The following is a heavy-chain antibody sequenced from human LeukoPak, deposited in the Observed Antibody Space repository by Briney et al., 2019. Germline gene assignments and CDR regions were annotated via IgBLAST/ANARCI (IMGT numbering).Heavy chain of an antibody. J-gene: IGHJ3*02. V-gene: IGHV1-46*01. CDR2: INPSGGST. Sequence: ASVTVSCKASGYTFTNYDINWVRQAPGQGLEWMGIINPSGGSTSYAQKFQGRVTMTRDMSTSTVYMELSSLRSEDTAVYYCARSGVGADGVLDIWGQGTMVTVSS. D-gene: IGHD1-26*01. CDR3: ARSGVGADGVLDI. CDR1: GYTFTNYD.